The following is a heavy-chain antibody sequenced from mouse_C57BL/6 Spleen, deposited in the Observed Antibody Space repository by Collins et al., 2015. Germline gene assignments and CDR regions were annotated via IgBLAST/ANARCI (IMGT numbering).Heavy chain of an antibody. J-gene: IGHJ3*01. CDR2: INTNTGEP. D-gene: IGHD1-2*01. Sequence: QIQLVQSGPELKKPGETVKISCKASGYTFTNYGMNWVKQAPGKGLKWMGWINTNTGEPTYAEEFKGRFAFSLETSASTAYLQINNLKNEDTATYFCARSGTTATGFAYWGQGTLVTVSA. CDR1: GYTFTNYG. V-gene: IGHV9-3*02. CDR3: ARSGTTATGFAY.